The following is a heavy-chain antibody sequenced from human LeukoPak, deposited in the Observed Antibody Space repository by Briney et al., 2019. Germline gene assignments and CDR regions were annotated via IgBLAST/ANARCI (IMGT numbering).Heavy chain of an antibody. CDR2: IYTSGST. V-gene: IGHV4-61*02. Sequence: SETLSLTCTVSGGSISSGSYYWSWIRQPAGKGLEWIRRIYTSGSTNYNPSLKSRVTISVDTSKNQFSLKLSSVTAADTAVYYCARVGDLFGAHRVRGLPPDHYYMDVWGKGTTVTVSS. CDR1: GGSISSGSYY. CDR3: ARVGDLFGAHRVRGLPPDHYYMDV. D-gene: IGHD3-10*01. J-gene: IGHJ6*03.